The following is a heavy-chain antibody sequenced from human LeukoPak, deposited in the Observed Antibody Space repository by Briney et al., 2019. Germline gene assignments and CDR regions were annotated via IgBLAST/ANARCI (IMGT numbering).Heavy chain of an antibody. Sequence: ASVKVSCKASGYTFTSYGISWVRQAPGQGLEWMGWTSAYNGNTNYAQRLQGRVTMTTDTSTSTAYMELRSLRSDDTAVYYCARTLGGYSGYDSSRFDYWGQGTLVTVSS. CDR2: TSAYNGNT. V-gene: IGHV1-18*01. CDR3: ARTLGGYSGYDSSRFDY. CDR1: GYTFTSYG. J-gene: IGHJ4*02. D-gene: IGHD5-12*01.